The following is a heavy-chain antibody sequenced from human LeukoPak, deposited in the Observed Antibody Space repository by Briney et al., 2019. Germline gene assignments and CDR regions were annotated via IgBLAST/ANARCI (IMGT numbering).Heavy chain of an antibody. Sequence: PGGSLRLSCAASGFTFSSYAMSWVRQAPGKGLEWVSVISGSGDNTYYADSVKGRFTISRDNSKNTLYLQMNSLRAEDTAVYYCAKDHEYELLWGYFDYWGQGSLVTVSS. D-gene: IGHD2-2*01. CDR2: ISGSGDNT. V-gene: IGHV3-23*01. CDR3: AKDHEYELLWGYFDY. J-gene: IGHJ4*02. CDR1: GFTFSSYA.